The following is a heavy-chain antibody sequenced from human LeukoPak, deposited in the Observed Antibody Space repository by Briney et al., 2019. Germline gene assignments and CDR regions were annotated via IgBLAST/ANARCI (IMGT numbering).Heavy chain of an antibody. V-gene: IGHV3-7*01. CDR1: GFTFSSYW. Sequence: PGGSLRLSCAASGFTFSSYWMSWVRQAPGKGLEWVANIKQDGSERYYVDSVKGRFTISRDNAKNSLYLQMNSLRAEDTAVYYRAKGGGVSPIWGQGTMVTVSS. CDR3: AKGGGVSPI. J-gene: IGHJ3*02. D-gene: IGHD3-16*01. CDR2: IKQDGSER.